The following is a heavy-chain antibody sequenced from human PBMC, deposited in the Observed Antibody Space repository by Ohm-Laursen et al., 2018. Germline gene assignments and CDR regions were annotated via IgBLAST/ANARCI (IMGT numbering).Heavy chain of an antibody. D-gene: IGHD2-15*01. CDR3: ARATLDCSGGNCRTDAFDL. CDR2: IYNTGRT. Sequence: SDTLSLTCFVSGGSIISYYWNIIRHRPGKGLEWIGDIYNTGRTNYNPSLKSRLSISIALSRSQLTLKLNSMTAADTAMYFCARATLDCSGGNCRTDAFDLWGPGTMVTVSS. CDR1: GGSIISYY. V-gene: IGHV4-59*12. J-gene: IGHJ3*01.